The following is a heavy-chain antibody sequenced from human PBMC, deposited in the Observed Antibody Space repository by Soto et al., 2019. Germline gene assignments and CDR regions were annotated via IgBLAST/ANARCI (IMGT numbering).Heavy chain of an antibody. CDR3: AGTYYYDSSGPGGFDY. D-gene: IGHD3-22*01. CDR2: IYYSGST. Sequence: SETMSLTCTVSGGYISSSSYYWGWIRKPPGKGLEWIGSIYYSGSTYYNPSLKSRVTISVDTSKNQFSLKLSSVTAADTAVYYCAGTYYYDSSGPGGFDYWGQGTLVTVSS. CDR1: GGYISSSSYY. V-gene: IGHV4-39*01. J-gene: IGHJ4*02.